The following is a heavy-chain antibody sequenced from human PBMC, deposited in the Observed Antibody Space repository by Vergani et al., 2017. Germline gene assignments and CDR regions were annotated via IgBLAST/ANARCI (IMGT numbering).Heavy chain of an antibody. CDR2: MNPNSGNT. CDR1: GYTFTSYD. Sequence: QVQLVQSGAEVKKPGASVKVSCKASGYTFTSYDINWVRQATGQGLEWMGWMNPNSGNTGYAQKFEGRVTMTRNTSISTAYMELSSLRSEDTAVYYCARGRRGRTWYYYYMDVWGKGTTVTVSS. J-gene: IGHJ6*03. D-gene: IGHD1-26*01. V-gene: IGHV1-8*01. CDR3: ARGRRGRTWYYYYMDV.